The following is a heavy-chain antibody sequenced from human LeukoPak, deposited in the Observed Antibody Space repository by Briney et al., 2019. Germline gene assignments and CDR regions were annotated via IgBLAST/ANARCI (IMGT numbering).Heavy chain of an antibody. D-gene: IGHD2-15*01. CDR2: ISSSSSYI. CDR1: GFTFDNYA. CDR3: ASRGPGDSGFDY. V-gene: IGHV3-21*01. J-gene: IGHJ4*02. Sequence: KPGRSLRLSCAASGFTFDNYAMHWVRQAPGKGLEWVSSISSSSSYIYYADSVKGRFTISRDNAKNSLYLQMNSLRAEDTAVYYCASRGPGDSGFDYWGQGTLVTVSS.